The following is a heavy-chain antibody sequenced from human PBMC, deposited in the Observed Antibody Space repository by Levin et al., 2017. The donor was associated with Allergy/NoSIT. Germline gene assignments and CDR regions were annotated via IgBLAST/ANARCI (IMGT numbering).Heavy chain of an antibody. CDR3: ARDALFGHSYNYFYYYMDV. D-gene: IGHD5-18*01. CDR1: GFTFTSYA. CDR2: ISYDGSNK. V-gene: IGHV3-30-3*01. J-gene: IGHJ6*03. Sequence: GGSLRLSCAASGFTFTSYAMHWVRQAPGKGLEWVAIISYDGSNKYYADSVKGRFTFSRDNSKNTLYLQMNSLRAEDTAVYFCARDALFGHSYNYFYYYMDVWGKGTTVTVS.